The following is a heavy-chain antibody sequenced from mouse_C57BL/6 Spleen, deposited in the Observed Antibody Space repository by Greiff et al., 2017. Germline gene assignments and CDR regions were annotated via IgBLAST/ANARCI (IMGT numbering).Heavy chain of an antibody. Sequence: QVQLQQSGAELVRPGASVTLSCKASGYTFTDYEMHWVKQTPVHGLEWIGAIDPETGGTAYNQKFKGKAILTADKSSSTAYMELRSLTSEDSAVXYCTRGGDSQAWCAYWGQGTLVTVSA. V-gene: IGHV1-15*01. CDR2: IDPETGGT. CDR3: TRGGDSQAWCAY. J-gene: IGHJ3*01. CDR1: GYTFTDYE.